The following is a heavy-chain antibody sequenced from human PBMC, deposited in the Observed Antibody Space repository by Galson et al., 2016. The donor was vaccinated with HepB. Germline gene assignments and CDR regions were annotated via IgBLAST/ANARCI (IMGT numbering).Heavy chain of an antibody. CDR1: GYTFTTYG. CDR3: ARDPRKIRYQLLEIYYYYYAMDV. J-gene: IGHJ6*02. CDR2: ISAYNCYT. Sequence: SVKVSCKASGYTFTTYGISWVRQAPGQGLEWMGWISAYNCYTNYAQKLQGRVTMTTDTSTSTAYMELRSLRSDDTAVYYCARDPRKIRYQLLEIYYYYYAMDVWGQGTTVTVSS. D-gene: IGHD2-2*01. V-gene: IGHV1-18*01.